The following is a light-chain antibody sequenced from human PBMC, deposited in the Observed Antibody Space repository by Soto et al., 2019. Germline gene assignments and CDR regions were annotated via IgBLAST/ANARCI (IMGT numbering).Light chain of an antibody. V-gene: IGKV1D-12*01. CDR2: SAS. CDR1: CDISTW. Sequence: IQMTQSPSSVSASVGDRVTITCQASCDISTWVAWYQQKPGKAPKLLIYSASALKRGVPSRFSGSGSGTDFALTVSSLQPEDFATYYCQQADTFPWTFGQGTKVEIK. J-gene: IGKJ1*01. CDR3: QQADTFPWT.